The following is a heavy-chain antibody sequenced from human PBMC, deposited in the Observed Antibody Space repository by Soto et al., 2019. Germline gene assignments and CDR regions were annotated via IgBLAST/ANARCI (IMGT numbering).Heavy chain of an antibody. CDR3: ARARSPDAFDL. Sequence: QVHLVQSGAEVKKPGASVKVSCKASRDTFTGYYMHWVRQAPGQGLEWMGWINPNSGGPNYAQKFQGRVTMTRDTSISTVYMELSRLRSDDTAVYYCARARSPDAFDLWGQGTMVTVSS. CDR1: RDTFTGYY. V-gene: IGHV1-2*02. J-gene: IGHJ3*01. CDR2: INPNSGGP.